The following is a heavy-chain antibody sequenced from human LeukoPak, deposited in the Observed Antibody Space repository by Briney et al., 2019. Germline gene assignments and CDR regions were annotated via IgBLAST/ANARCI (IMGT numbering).Heavy chain of an antibody. CDR3: ARDSGSYWGGYYFDY. Sequence: GGSLRLSCAASGFTFSSYWMSWVRQAPGKGLEWAANMNEGGSEKYYVDSVKGRFTISRDNAKNSLYLQMNSLRAEDTAVYYCARDSGSYWGGYYFDYWGQGTLVTVSS. CDR1: GFTFSSYW. J-gene: IGHJ4*02. D-gene: IGHD1-26*01. CDR2: MNEGGSEK. V-gene: IGHV3-7*03.